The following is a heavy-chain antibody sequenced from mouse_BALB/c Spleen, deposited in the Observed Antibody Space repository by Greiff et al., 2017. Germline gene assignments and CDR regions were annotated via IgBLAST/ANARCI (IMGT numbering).Heavy chain of an antibody. CDR1: GYAFSSYW. D-gene: IGHD1-1*01. CDR2: IYPGDGDT. J-gene: IGHJ2*01. Sequence: QVQLQQSGAELVRPGSSVKISCKASGYAFSSYWMNWVKQRPGQGLEWIGQIYPGDGDTNYNGKFKGKATLTADKSSSTAYMQLSSLTSEDSAVYFCARRDYGSSPFDYWGQGTTLTVSS. V-gene: IGHV1-80*01. CDR3: ARRDYGSSPFDY.